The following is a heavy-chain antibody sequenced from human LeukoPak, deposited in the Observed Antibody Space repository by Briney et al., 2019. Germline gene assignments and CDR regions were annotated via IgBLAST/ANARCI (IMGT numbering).Heavy chain of an antibody. J-gene: IGHJ6*03. CDR2: ISNFGDII. V-gene: IGHV3-48*03. CDR1: GFTFRSYA. D-gene: IGHD6-13*01. Sequence: GGSLRLSCAASGFTFRSYAMSWVRQAPGKGLEWISHISNFGDIIHYADSVEGRFTISRDNAKNSLYLQMDSLRAEDTAVYYCAKDATAVVGTVYMDVWGKGTTVTISS. CDR3: AKDATAVVGTVYMDV.